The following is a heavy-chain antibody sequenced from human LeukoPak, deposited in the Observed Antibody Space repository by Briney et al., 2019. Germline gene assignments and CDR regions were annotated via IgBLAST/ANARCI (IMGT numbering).Heavy chain of an antibody. CDR3: VRDNDSIN. CDR2: INPNSGDT. J-gene: IGHJ1*01. V-gene: IGHV1-2*02. CDR1: GYTFTDYY. Sequence: GASVKVSCKASGYTFTDYYIHWVRQAPGQGLEYAGWINPNSGDTNYAQKFQGRVTMTRDTSISTAFMELSRLKSDDTAVYYCVRDNDSINRGQGTLVTVSS. D-gene: IGHD3-22*01.